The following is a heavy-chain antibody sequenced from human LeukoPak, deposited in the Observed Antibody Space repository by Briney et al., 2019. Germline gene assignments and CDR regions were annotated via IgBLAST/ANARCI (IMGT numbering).Heavy chain of an antibody. CDR2: IRYDGSNK. Sequence: GGSLRLSCAASGFTFSSYGVHWVRQAPGKGLEWVAFIRYDGSNKYYADSVKGRFTISRDNSKNTLYLQMNSLRAEDTAVYYCAKDRGYYYGSGSYSDYWGQGTLVTASP. J-gene: IGHJ4*02. V-gene: IGHV3-30*02. D-gene: IGHD3-10*01. CDR1: GFTFSSYG. CDR3: AKDRGYYYGSGSYSDY.